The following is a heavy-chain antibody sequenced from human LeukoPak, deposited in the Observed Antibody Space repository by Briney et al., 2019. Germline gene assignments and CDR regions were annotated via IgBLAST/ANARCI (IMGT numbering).Heavy chain of an antibody. Sequence: PGGSLRLSCAASGFTFSSYWMHWVRQAPGKGLVWVSRINSDGSSTTYADSVKGRFTISKDNGQNTLYLQMNSLRAEDTAVYYCARVSERTVRGVYYYYYGMDVWGQGTTVTVSS. D-gene: IGHD3-10*01. CDR1: GFTFSSYW. V-gene: IGHV3-74*01. CDR2: INSDGSST. J-gene: IGHJ6*02. CDR3: ARVSERTVRGVYYYYYGMDV.